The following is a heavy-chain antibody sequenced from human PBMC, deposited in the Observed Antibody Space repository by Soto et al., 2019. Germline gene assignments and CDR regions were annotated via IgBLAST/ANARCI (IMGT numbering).Heavy chain of an antibody. CDR2: ISISSSDR. V-gene: IGHV3-21*06. D-gene: IGHD3-10*02. CDR3: VRGMNPLF. Sequence: PGGYLGLSCAASGFTLRTYTMNGVRQARGKGLEWVSSISISSSDRDYADSVRRRFTISRDNAKNALYFQMNSRRADDTAVYFCVRGMNPLFGGQGTLATVSS. CDR1: GFTLRTYT. J-gene: IGHJ4*01.